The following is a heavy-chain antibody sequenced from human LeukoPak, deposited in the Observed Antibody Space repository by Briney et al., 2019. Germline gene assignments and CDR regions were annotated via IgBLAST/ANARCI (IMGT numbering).Heavy chain of an antibody. CDR3: ARSGSGPQWLVSTY. V-gene: IGHV3-53*01. J-gene: IGHJ4*02. D-gene: IGHD6-19*01. Sequence: GGSLRLSCAASGFTVSSNYMSWVHQAPGKGLEWVSVIYSGGSTYYADSVKGRFTISRDNFKNTLYLQMNSLRAEDTAVYYCARSGSGPQWLVSTYWGQGTLVTVSS. CDR1: GFTVSSNY. CDR2: IYSGGST.